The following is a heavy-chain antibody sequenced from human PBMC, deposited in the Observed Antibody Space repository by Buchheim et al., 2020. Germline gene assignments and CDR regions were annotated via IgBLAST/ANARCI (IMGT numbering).Heavy chain of an antibody. Sequence: EVQLVESGGGLVQPGGSLRLSCAASGFTFSSYSMNWVRPAPGKGLEWVSYISSSSSTIYYADSVKGRFTISRDNAKNSLSLQMNSLRAEDTAVYYCARGGSSSWYDLGPNYYYYYGMDVWGQGTT. CDR3: ARGGSSSWYDLGPNYYYYYGMDV. J-gene: IGHJ6*02. CDR1: GFTFSSYS. D-gene: IGHD6-13*01. V-gene: IGHV3-48*01. CDR2: ISSSSSTI.